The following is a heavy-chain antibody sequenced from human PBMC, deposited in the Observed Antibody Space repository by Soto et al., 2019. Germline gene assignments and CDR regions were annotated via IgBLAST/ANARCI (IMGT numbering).Heavy chain of an antibody. CDR2: ISSSSSYT. J-gene: IGHJ4*02. CDR1: GFTFSDYY. D-gene: IGHD2-15*01. Sequence: QVQLVESGGGLVKPGGSLRLSCAASGFTFSDYYMSWIRQAPGKGLEWVSYISSSSSYTNYADSVKGRFTITRDNAKNSLYLQMNSLRAEDTAVYYCARNIGSGENDYWGQGTLVTVSS. V-gene: IGHV3-11*06. CDR3: ARNIGSGENDY.